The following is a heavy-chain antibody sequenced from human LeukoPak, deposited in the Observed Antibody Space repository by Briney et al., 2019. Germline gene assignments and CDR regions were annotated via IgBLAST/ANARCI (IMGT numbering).Heavy chain of an antibody. D-gene: IGHD6-19*01. CDR2: ISSRSSTI. V-gene: IGHV3-48*01. CDR1: GFTFSSYS. CDR3: PKGDSSGWPYYFDY. Sequence: GGSLRLSCAASGFTFSSYSMNWVRQAPGKGLEWVSYISSRSSTIYYADSVKGRFIISRDNSKNTLYLQMNSLRAEDTAVYYCPKGDSSGWPYYFDYWGQGTLVTVSS. J-gene: IGHJ4*02.